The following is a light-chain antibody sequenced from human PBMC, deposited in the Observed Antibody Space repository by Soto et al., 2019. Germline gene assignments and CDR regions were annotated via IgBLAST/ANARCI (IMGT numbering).Light chain of an antibody. Sequence: EIGLTQSPGTLSLSPGERATLSCRASQSISSRYLAWYQQKPGQAPRLLIYSASSRATGIPDRFSGSGSGTDFTLTISRLGPEDFAVYYCQQYASSLVYTFGQGTRLDIK. V-gene: IGKV3-20*01. CDR3: QQYASSLVYT. CDR1: QSISSRY. CDR2: SAS. J-gene: IGKJ2*01.